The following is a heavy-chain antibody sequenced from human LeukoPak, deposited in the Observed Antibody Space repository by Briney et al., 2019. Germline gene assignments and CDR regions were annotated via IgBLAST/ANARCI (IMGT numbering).Heavy chain of an antibody. Sequence: PSETLSLTCAVYGGSFRGYYWSWIRQPPGKGLAWIGEINHSGSTNYNPSLKSRVTISVDTSKNQSSLTLSSVTAADTAVYYCARGRYIVVVPAAITLYNWFDPWGQGTLVIVSS. CDR2: INHSGST. D-gene: IGHD2-2*02. J-gene: IGHJ5*02. CDR1: GGSFRGYY. CDR3: ARGRYIVVVPAAITLYNWFDP. V-gene: IGHV4-34*01.